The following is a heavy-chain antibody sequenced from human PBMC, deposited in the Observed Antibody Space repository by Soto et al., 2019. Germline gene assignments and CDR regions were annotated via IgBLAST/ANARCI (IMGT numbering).Heavy chain of an antibody. J-gene: IGHJ4*02. Sequence: PGESLKISCDASGYIFIDYCIGWVRQMPGKGLEWMGIVYPRDSDTRYSPSFQGQVTISADRSTGTAFLQWRSLKASDTALYYCARPPLPGYSIHFNSWGQGTLVTV. D-gene: IGHD2-15*01. CDR3: ARPPLPGYSIHFNS. V-gene: IGHV5-51*01. CDR2: VYPRDSDT. CDR1: GYIFIDYC.